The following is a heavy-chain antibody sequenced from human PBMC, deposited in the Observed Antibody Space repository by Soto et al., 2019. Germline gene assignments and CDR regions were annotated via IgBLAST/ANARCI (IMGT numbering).Heavy chain of an antibody. CDR2: ISGGGSSI. CDR1: GFTFSSYA. D-gene: IGHD1-1*01. V-gene: IGHV3-23*01. J-gene: IGHJ3*01. Sequence: PGGSLRLSCAASGFTFSSYAMTWVRQAPGTGLEWVSTISGGGSSIFYADSVKGRFTTSSDSSKTTVYLQMNDLRPADTAVYYCATWHEREHAYDVWGQGTTVTVSS. CDR3: ATWHEREHAYDV.